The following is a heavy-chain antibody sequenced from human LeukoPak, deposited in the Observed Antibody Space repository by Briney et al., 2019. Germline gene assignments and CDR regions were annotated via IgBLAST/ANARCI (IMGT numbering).Heavy chain of an antibody. V-gene: IGHV3-21*01. CDR1: GFTFSSYS. CDR2: ISSSSSYI. J-gene: IGHJ6*03. Sequence: GGSLRLSCAASGFTFSSYSMDWVRQAPGKGLGWVSSISSSSSYIYYADSVKGRFTISRDNAKNSLYLQMNSLRAEDTAVYYRARVMDYYYYMDVWGKGTTVTVSS. CDR3: ARVMDYYYYMDV.